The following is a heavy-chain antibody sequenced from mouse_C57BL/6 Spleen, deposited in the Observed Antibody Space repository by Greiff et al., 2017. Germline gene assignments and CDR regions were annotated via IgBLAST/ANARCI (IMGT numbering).Heavy chain of an antibody. V-gene: IGHV1-47*01. CDR2: FHPYNDDT. J-gene: IGHJ4*01. CDR3: ARGDRYYAMDY. Sequence: QVQLQQSGAELVKPGASVKISCKASGYTFTTYPIEWMKQNHGKSLEWIGNFHPYNDDTKYNETFKGKATLTIEKASSTVYLELSRLTSDDSAVYYCARGDRYYAMDYWGQGTSVTVSS. D-gene: IGHD2-14*01. CDR1: GYTFTTYP.